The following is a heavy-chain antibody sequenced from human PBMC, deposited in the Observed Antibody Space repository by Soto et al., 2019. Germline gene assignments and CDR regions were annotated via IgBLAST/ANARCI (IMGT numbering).Heavy chain of an antibody. Sequence: PGGSLRLSCAAPGFSFSISPMHWVRQAPGKGPEWVSVISWNRTSICYADSVKGRFTISRDNAKNSLYLQMNSLRAEDTALYYCAKAISDSSGYYYGDAFDIWGQGTMVTVSS. D-gene: IGHD3-22*01. V-gene: IGHV3-9*01. CDR1: GFSFSISP. CDR3: AKAISDSSGYYYGDAFDI. J-gene: IGHJ3*02. CDR2: ISWNRTSI.